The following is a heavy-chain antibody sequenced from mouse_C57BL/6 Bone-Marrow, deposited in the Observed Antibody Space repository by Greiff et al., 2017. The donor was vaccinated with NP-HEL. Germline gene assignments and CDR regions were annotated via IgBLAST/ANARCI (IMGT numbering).Heavy chain of an antibody. CDR2: IYPGSGST. V-gene: IGHV1-55*01. J-gene: IGHJ2*01. Sequence: QVHVKQPGAELVKPGASVKMSCKASGYTFTSYWITWVKQRPGQGLEWIGDIYPGSGSTNYNEKFKSKATMTVDQSSSTAYMQLSSLTSDDSAVYYCAKEPFYYCSSYSFSSWGQGTTLTVSS. D-gene: IGHD1-1*01. CDR3: AKEPFYYCSSYSFSS. CDR1: GYTFTSYW.